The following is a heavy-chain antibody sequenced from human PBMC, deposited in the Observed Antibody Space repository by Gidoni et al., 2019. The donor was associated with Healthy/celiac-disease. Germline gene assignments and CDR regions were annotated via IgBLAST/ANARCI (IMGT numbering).Heavy chain of an antibody. Sequence: EVQLLESGGVLVQPGGSLRLSCAASGFSFSSYAMSWVRQAPGKGLEWVSTISGGGGDTYYADSVKGRFTISRDNAKNTLYLQMNSLRAEDTAVYYCAKDRRSSAEDYFDYWGQGTLVTVSS. V-gene: IGHV3-23*01. J-gene: IGHJ4*02. D-gene: IGHD4-17*01. CDR1: GFSFSSYA. CDR3: AKDRRSSAEDYFDY. CDR2: ISGGGGDT.